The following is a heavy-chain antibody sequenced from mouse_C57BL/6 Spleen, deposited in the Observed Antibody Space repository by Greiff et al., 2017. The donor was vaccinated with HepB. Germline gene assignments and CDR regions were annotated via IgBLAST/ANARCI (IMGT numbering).Heavy chain of an antibody. CDR2: IDPETGGT. Sequence: QVQLQQSGAELVRPGASVTLSCKASGYTFTDYEMHWVKQTPVHGLEWIGAIDPETGGTAYNQKFKGKAILTADKSSSTAYMELRSLTSEDSAVYYCTRSWDVRGFAYWGQGTLVTVSA. V-gene: IGHV1-15*01. J-gene: IGHJ3*01. CDR3: TRSWDVRGFAY. CDR1: GYTFTDYE. D-gene: IGHD4-1*01.